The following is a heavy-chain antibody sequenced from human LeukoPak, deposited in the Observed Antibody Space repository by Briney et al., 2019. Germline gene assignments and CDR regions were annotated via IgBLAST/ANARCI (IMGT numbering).Heavy chain of an antibody. V-gene: IGHV1-46*01. J-gene: IGHJ2*01. CDR3: ARDLSQQFWYFDL. Sequence: GASVKVSCKASGYTFTSYYMHWVRQAPGQGLEWMGIINPSGGSTSYAQKFQGRVTMTRDMSTSTVHMELSSLRSEDTAVYYCARDLSQQFWYFDLWGRGTLVTVSS. CDR2: INPSGGST. CDR1: GYTFTSYY. D-gene: IGHD6-13*01.